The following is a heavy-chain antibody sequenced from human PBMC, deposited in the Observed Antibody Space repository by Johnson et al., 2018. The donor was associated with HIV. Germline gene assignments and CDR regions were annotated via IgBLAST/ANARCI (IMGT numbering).Heavy chain of an antibody. D-gene: IGHD3-22*01. CDR1: GFTFRRYG. CDR2: IGGSGVNT. J-gene: IGHJ3*01. V-gene: IGHV3-23*04. Sequence: VQLVESGGALVQPGGSLRLSCAGSGFTFRRYGMSWVRQAPGKGPEWVSTIGGSGVNTYYADSVKGRFTISRDNSKNTLYLQMNSLRAEDTALYYCATHQTGDYYYNKYAFDVWGQGTMVTVSS. CDR3: ATHQTGDYYYNKYAFDV.